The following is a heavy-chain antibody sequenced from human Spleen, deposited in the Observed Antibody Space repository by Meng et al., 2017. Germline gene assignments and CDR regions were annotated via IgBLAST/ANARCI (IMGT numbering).Heavy chain of an antibody. D-gene: IGHD5-18*01. CDR2: IKRDGSEK. V-gene: IGHV3-7*01. CDR3: ARSNVDTAMGSPSYYYGMDV. CDR1: GFSFSSYT. Sequence: GSLRLSCAASGFSFSSYTMHWVRQAPGKGLEWVVNIKRDGSEKDYVDSVEGRFTISRDNAKNSLYLQMNSLRAEDTAVYYCARSNVDTAMGSPSYYYGMDVWGQGTTVTVSS. J-gene: IGHJ6*02.